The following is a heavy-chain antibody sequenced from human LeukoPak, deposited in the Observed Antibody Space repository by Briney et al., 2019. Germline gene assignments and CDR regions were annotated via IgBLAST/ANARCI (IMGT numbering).Heavy chain of an antibody. CDR2: MSGSGGST. CDR1: GFTFSSYS. V-gene: IGHV3-23*01. D-gene: IGHD6-19*01. Sequence: GGSLRLSCAASGFTFSSYSMSWVRQAPGKGLEWVSAMSGSGGSTYYADSVKGRFTISRDNSKNTLYLQMNSLRAEDTAVYYCAKDRAVAGTDRDTASPFDIWGQGTMVTVSS. J-gene: IGHJ3*02. CDR3: AKDRAVAGTDRDTASPFDI.